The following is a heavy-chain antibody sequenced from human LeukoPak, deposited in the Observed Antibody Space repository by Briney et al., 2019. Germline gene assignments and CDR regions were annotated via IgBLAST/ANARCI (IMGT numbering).Heavy chain of an antibody. V-gene: IGHV4-61*02. CDR2: IYTSGST. J-gene: IGHJ4*02. CDR1: GGSLSSGSYY. D-gene: IGHD5-12*01. CDR3: ARARGYSGYDLFDY. Sequence: SETLSLTCTVSGGSLSSGSYYWSWIRQPAGKGLEWIGRIYTSGSTNYNPSLKSRVTISVDTSKNQFSLKLSSVTAADTAVYYCARARGYSGYDLFDYWGQGNLVTVSS.